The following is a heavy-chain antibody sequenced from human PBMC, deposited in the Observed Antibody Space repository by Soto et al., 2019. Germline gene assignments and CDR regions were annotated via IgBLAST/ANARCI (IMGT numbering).Heavy chain of an antibody. J-gene: IGHJ5*02. CDR1: GFTFSSYG. CDR2: IWDDGSNK. V-gene: IGHV3-33*01. CDR3: AREWEIAAAGNRNWFDP. D-gene: IGHD6-13*01. Sequence: QVQLVESGGGVVQPGRSLRLSCAASGFTFSSYGMHWVRQAPGKGLEWVAVIWDDGSNKYYADSVKGRFTISRDNSKNRLYLQRNSLRAEDTAVYYCAREWEIAAAGNRNWFDPWGQGTLVTVSS.